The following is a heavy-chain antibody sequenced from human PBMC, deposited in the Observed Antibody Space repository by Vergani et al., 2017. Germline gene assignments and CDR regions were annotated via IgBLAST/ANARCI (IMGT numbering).Heavy chain of an antibody. CDR3: ARGGAGLQYYFDY. CDR1: GYTFTSYY. V-gene: IGHV1-46*01. J-gene: IGHJ4*02. CDR2: INPSGGST. D-gene: IGHD5-24*01. Sequence: QVQLVQSGAEVKKPGASVKVSCKASGYTFTSYYMHWVRQAPGQGLEWMGIINPSGGSTSYAQKFQGRVTITADESTSTAYMELSSLRSEDTAVYYCARGGAGLQYYFDYWGQGTLVTVSS.